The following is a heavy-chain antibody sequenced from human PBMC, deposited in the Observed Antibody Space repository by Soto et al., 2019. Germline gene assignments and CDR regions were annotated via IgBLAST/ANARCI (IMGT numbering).Heavy chain of an antibody. J-gene: IGHJ4*02. CDR2: ISGSGGSTYYAHTST. CDR1: GFTFSSYA. D-gene: IGHD2-2*02. CDR3: AKVGGTSHPPIPVDY. Sequence: EVQLLESGGGLVQPGGSLRLSCAASGFTFSSYAMNWVRQAPGKGLEWVSTISGSGGSTYYAHTSTYYADSVKGRFTISRDNSKNTLYLQMNSLRAEDTAVCYCAKVGGTSHPPIPVDYWGQGTLVTVSS. V-gene: IGHV3-23*01.